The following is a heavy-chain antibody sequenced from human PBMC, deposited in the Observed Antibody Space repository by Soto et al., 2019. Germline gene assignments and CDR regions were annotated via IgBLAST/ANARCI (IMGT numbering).Heavy chain of an antibody. CDR1: GFTFSSYA. J-gene: IGHJ3*02. V-gene: IGHV3-23*04. D-gene: IGHD3-22*01. Sequence: VQLVESGGGVVQPGRSLRLSCAASGFTFSSYAMSWVRQAPGKGLEWVSAISGSGGSTYYADSVKGRFTISRDNSKNTLYLQMNSLRAEDTAVYYCAKSGIVVIGAFDIWGQGTMVTVSS. CDR2: ISGSGGST. CDR3: AKSGIVVIGAFDI.